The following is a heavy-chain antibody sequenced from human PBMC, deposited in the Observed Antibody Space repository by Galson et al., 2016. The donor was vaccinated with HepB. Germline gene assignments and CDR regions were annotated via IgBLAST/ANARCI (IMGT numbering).Heavy chain of an antibody. CDR2: IYYSGSS. CDR1: GDSININSNY. Sequence: SETLSLTCTVSGDSININSNYWSWIRQPPGKGLEWIGYIYYSGSSSYNPSLKSRVTISVDTSKNQFSLDLNSVTAADTAVYYCARAHYYGRTDYWGRGTLVTVSS. CDR3: ARAHYYGRTDY. V-gene: IGHV4-61*05. D-gene: IGHD3-10*01. J-gene: IGHJ4*02.